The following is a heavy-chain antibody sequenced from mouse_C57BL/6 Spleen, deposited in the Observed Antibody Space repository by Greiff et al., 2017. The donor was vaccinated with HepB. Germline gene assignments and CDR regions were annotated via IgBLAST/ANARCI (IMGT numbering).Heavy chain of an antibody. J-gene: IGHJ2*01. CDR2: IYPGDGDT. Sequence: VQLQQSGPELVKPGASVKISCKASGYAFSSSWMNWVKQRPGKGLEWIGRIYPGDGDTNYNGKFKGKATLTADKSSSTAYMQLSSLTSEDSAVYYCARGNLRGYWGQGTTLTVSS. CDR3: ARGNLRGY. D-gene: IGHD3-2*02. CDR1: GYAFSSSW. V-gene: IGHV1-82*01.